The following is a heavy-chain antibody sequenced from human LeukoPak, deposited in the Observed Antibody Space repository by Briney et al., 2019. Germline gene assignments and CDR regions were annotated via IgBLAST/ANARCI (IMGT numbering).Heavy chain of an antibody. CDR1: GFTFSSYA. Sequence: PGRSLSLSCAASGFTFSSYAMHWVRQAPGKGLEWVAVISYDGSNKYYADSVKGRFTISRDNSKNTLYLQMNSLRAEDTAVYYCARPYSSSWYLDYWGQGTLVTVSS. D-gene: IGHD6-13*01. CDR2: ISYDGSNK. CDR3: ARPYSSSWYLDY. J-gene: IGHJ4*02. V-gene: IGHV3-30*04.